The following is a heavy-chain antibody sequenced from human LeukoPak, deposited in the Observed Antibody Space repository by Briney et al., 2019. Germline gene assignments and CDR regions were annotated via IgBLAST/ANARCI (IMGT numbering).Heavy chain of an antibody. V-gene: IGHV1-18*01. CDR3: ARDIRGATVSWYYGMDV. CDR1: GYTFTSYG. CDR2: ISAYNGNT. Sequence: ASVKVSCKASGYTFTSYGITWVRQAPGQGLEWMGWISAYNGNTNYAQSLQGRVTMTTDTSTSTAYMELRSLRSDDTALYYCARDIRGATVSWYYGMDVWGQGTTVTVSS. D-gene: IGHD1-26*01. J-gene: IGHJ6*02.